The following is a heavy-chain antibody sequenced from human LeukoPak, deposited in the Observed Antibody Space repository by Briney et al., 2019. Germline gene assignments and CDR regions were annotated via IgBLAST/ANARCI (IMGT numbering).Heavy chain of an antibody. CDR2: IYWNSGTI. V-gene: IGHV3-9*01. J-gene: IGHJ4*02. Sequence: PGGSLRLSCAASGFIFSSYGMNWVRQAPGKGLEWVSGIYWNSGTIAYADSVKGRFTISRDNAKNSLYLQMNSLRAEDTALYYCVKELKQWLGAIDYWGQGTRVTVSS. D-gene: IGHD6-19*01. CDR1: GFIFSSYG. CDR3: VKELKQWLGAIDY.